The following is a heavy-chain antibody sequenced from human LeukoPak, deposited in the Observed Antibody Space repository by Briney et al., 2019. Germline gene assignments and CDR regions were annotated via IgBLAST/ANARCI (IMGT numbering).Heavy chain of an antibody. J-gene: IGHJ3*02. D-gene: IGHD3-3*01. Sequence: GGSLRLSCAASGFIFSSYGINWVRQAPGKGGEGVSFIRHDGSNKYYADSVKGRFTISRDNSKNTVYLQMNSLRAEDMAVYYCAKGLTIFGVARDAFDNWGQGTMVTVSS. CDR2: IRHDGSNK. CDR3: AKGLTIFGVARDAFDN. V-gene: IGHV3-30*02. CDR1: GFIFSSYG.